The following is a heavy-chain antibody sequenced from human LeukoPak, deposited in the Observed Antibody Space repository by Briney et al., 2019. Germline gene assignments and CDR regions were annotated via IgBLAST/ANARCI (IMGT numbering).Heavy chain of an antibody. Sequence: SETLSLTCTVSGGSISSYYWSWIRQPPGKGLEWIGYIYYSGSTNYNPSLKSRVTISVDTSKNQFSLKLSSVTAADTAVYYCARELITMVRGVIVEYFDYWGQETLVTVSS. J-gene: IGHJ4*02. CDR1: GGSISSYY. V-gene: IGHV4-59*01. D-gene: IGHD3-10*01. CDR2: IYYSGST. CDR3: ARELITMVRGVIVEYFDY.